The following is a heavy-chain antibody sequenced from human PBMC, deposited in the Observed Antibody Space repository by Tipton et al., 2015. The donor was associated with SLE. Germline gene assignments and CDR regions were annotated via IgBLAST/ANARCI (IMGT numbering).Heavy chain of an antibody. CDR2: IYYTGTTT. J-gene: IGHJ5*02. CDR3: ARLHGYSYGLYWFDP. CDR1: GGSVSSSSKY. Sequence: TLSLTCTVSGGSVSSSSKYWAWIRQPPGKGLEWIGCIYYTGTTTYYNSFLKSRVTMSVDTSKNQFSLRLTSVIAADTAVYYCARLHGYSYGLYWFDPWGQGTLISVSS. V-gene: IGHV4-39*07. D-gene: IGHD5-18*01.